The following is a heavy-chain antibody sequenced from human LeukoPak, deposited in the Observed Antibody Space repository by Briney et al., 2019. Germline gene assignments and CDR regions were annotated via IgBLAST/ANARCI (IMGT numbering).Heavy chain of an antibody. CDR3: ARWLGAYDC. Sequence: GGSLRLSCAASGFTLSSYGMHWVRQAPGKGVQYVSAISINGASTYYADSVMGRFTISRDNSKNTLYLQMGGLRTEDMGVYYCARWLGAYDCWGQGALVTVSS. V-gene: IGHV3-64*02. J-gene: IGHJ4*02. CDR1: GFTLSSYG. CDR2: ISINGAST. D-gene: IGHD2-21*01.